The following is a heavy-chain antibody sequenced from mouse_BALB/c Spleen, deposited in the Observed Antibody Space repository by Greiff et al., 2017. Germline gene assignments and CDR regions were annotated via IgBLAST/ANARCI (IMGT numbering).Heavy chain of an antibody. J-gene: IGHJ2*01. D-gene: IGHD2-12*01. CDR1: GFAFSSYD. CDR2: ISSGGGST. CDR3: ARLLRGYFDY. Sequence: EVMLVESGGGLVKPGGSLKLSCAASGFAFSSYDMSWVRQTPEKRLEWVAYISSGGGSTYYPDTVKGRFTISRDNAKNTLYLQMSSLKSEDTAMYYCARLLRGYFDYWGQGTTLTVSS. V-gene: IGHV5-12-1*01.